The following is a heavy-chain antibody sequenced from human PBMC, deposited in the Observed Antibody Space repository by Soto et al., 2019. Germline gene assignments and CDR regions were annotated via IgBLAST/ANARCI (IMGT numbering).Heavy chain of an antibody. V-gene: IGHV1-69*01. J-gene: IGHJ6*02. CDR2: IITFFGAA. CDR3: ARGGKERFRGSGTDV. CDR1: GGRFSTYA. Sequence: QVQLVQSGAEVRQPGSSVRVSCKASGGRFSTYAFNWMRQAPGQGLEWLGGIITFFGAAMYAQKFQGTVTITANELTTTAYMELSGLRSEDTAVYYCARGGKERFRGSGTDVWGQGTTVTVSS. D-gene: IGHD1-1*01.